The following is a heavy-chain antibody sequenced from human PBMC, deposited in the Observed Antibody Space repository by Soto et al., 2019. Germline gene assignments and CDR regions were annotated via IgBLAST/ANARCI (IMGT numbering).Heavy chain of an antibody. V-gene: IGHV3-33*01. D-gene: IGHD2-15*01. CDR2: IWYDGSNK. J-gene: IGHJ6*02. Sequence: QVQLVESGGGVVQPGRSLRLSCAASGFTFSSYGMHWVRQAPGKGLEWGAVIWYDGSNKYYADSVKGRFMIYRYNSNNTLYQQMNSLRAEDTAVYYCARDQRVALGYCSGGSWCYYYGMDVWGQGTTVTVSS. CDR1: GFTFSSYG. CDR3: ARDQRVALGYCSGGSWCYYYGMDV.